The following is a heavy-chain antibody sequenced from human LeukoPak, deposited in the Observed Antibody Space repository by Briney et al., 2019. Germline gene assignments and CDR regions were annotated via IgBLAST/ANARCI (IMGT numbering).Heavy chain of an antibody. CDR1: GYTFTSYD. CDR2: IIPIFGTA. D-gene: IGHD1-7*01. CDR3: AREGWNYDFDY. V-gene: IGHV1-69*05. Sequence: SVKVSCKASGYTFTSYDISWVRQAPGQGLEWMGGIIPIFGTANYAQKFQGRVTITTDESTSTAYMELSSLRSEDTAVYYCAREGWNYDFDYWGQGTLVTVSS. J-gene: IGHJ4*02.